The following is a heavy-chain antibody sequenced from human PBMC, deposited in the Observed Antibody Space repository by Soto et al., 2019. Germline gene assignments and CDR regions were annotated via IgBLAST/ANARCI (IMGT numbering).Heavy chain of an antibody. D-gene: IGHD2-8*01. V-gene: IGHV1-18*01. Sequence: ASVKVSCKASGYTFTSYGISWVRQAPGQGLEWMGWISAYNGNTNYAQKLQGRVTMTTDTSTSTAYMELRSLRSDDTAVYYCALDTMLMVFVGAFEMWGKGKMVTVS. CDR1: GYTFTSYG. CDR2: ISAYNGNT. J-gene: IGHJ3*02. CDR3: ALDTMLMVFVGAFEM.